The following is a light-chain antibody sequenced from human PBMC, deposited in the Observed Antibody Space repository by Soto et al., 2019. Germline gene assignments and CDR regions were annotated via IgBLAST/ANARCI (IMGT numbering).Light chain of an antibody. CDR3: QQHGSSPTWT. CDR1: QSVSGNY. V-gene: IGKV3-20*01. J-gene: IGKJ1*01. Sequence: EIVLTQSPDTLSLSPGERVTLSCRASQSVSGNYLAWYQQKPGQAPRLLISGASSRATGIPDRFVGSGSGTDFTLTISRLEPEDSAVYFCQQHGSSPTWTFGQGTKVEI. CDR2: GAS.